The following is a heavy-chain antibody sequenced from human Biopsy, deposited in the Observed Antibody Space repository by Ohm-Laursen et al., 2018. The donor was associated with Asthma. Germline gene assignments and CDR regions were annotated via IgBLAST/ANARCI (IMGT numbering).Heavy chain of an antibody. D-gene: IGHD3-10*01. Sequence: SDTLSLTCSVSGGSVSSDKYYWSWIRQPPGKGLEWLGYIYYTGSDNYNPSLKSRVTISVDTSKNQFSLRLNSVTAADTAVYYCARGPNYHGSGRAPIGMDVWGQGTTVTVSS. CDR2: IYYTGSD. V-gene: IGHV4-61*01. J-gene: IGHJ6*02. CDR3: ARGPNYHGSGRAPIGMDV. CDR1: GGSVSSDKYY.